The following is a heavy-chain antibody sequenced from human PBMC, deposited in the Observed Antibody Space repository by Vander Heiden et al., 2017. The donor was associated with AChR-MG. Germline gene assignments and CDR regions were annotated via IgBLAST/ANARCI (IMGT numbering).Heavy chain of an antibody. Sequence: EVQLVESGGGLVQPGGSLRLSCAASGFTFSSHGMSWVRQAPGKGLEWVANIKQDGSEKYYVDSVKGRFTISRDNAKNSLYLQMNSLRAEDTAVYYCARVRSSGSREAYNDFDYWGQGTLVTVSS. J-gene: IGHJ4*02. CDR2: IKQDGSEK. CDR3: ARVRSSGSREAYNDFDY. V-gene: IGHV3-7*01. CDR1: GFTFSSHG. D-gene: IGHD3-22*01.